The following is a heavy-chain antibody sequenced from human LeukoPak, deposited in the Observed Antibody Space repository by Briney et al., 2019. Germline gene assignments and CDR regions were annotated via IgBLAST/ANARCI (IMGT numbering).Heavy chain of an antibody. CDR3: ARAGDSSDEYYFDY. D-gene: IGHD3-22*01. CDR1: GFTFSSYA. J-gene: IGHJ4*02. CDR2: ISYDGSNK. Sequence: GSLRLSCAASGFTFSSYAMHWVRQAPGKGLEWVAVISYDGSNKYYADSVKGRFTISRDNSKNTLYLQMNSLRAEDTAVYYCARAGDSSDEYYFDYWGQGTLVTVSS. V-gene: IGHV3-30-3*01.